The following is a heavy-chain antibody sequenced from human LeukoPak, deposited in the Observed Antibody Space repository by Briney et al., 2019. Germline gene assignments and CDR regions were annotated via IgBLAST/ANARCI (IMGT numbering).Heavy chain of an antibody. Sequence: PGGSLRLSCAASGFTFSSYAMSWVRQAPGKGLEWVSAISSSGGSTYYADSVKGRFTISRDNSKNTLYLQMNSLRAEDTAVYYCAKGEVAMIFDDDPIFDYWGQGTLVTVSS. J-gene: IGHJ4*02. CDR1: GFTFSSYA. CDR2: ISSSGGST. V-gene: IGHV3-23*01. CDR3: AKGEVAMIFDDDPIFDY. D-gene: IGHD3-22*01.